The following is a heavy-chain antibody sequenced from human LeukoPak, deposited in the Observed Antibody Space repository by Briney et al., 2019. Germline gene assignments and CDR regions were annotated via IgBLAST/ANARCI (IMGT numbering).Heavy chain of an antibody. CDR2: IHQDGNEK. CDR3: ARVARLGDAFDI. CDR1: GFTFSTYW. Sequence: PGGSLRLSCAASGFTFSTYWMSWVRQAPGKGLEWVANIHQDGNEKYYVDSVKGRFTISRDNAKNSLYLQMNSLRAEDTAVYYCARVARLGDAFDIWGQGTMVTVSS. V-gene: IGHV3-7*01. J-gene: IGHJ3*02. D-gene: IGHD2-21*01.